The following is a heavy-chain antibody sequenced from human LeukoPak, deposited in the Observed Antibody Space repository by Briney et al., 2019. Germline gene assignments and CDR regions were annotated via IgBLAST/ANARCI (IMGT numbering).Heavy chain of an antibody. CDR3: ARAKTSSSRALFDY. D-gene: IGHD6-13*01. CDR2: ISGSGGST. CDR1: GFTFSSYA. Sequence: TGGSLRLSCAASGFTFSSYAMSWVRQAPGKGLEWVSAISGSGGSTYYADSVKGRFTISRDSSKNTLYLQMNSLRTEDTAVYYCARAKTSSSRALFDYWGQGTLVTVSS. V-gene: IGHV3-23*01. J-gene: IGHJ4*02.